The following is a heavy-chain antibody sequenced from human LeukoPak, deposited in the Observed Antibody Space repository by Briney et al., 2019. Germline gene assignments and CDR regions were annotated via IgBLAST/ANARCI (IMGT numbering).Heavy chain of an antibody. CDR3: AKDSSQGGDYFDY. D-gene: IGHD3-16*01. CDR1: GITLSSYA. CDR2: INGSGVIT. J-gene: IGHJ4*02. V-gene: IGHV3-23*01. Sequence: PGGSLRLSCAASGITLSSYAMSWVRQAPGKGLEWVSAINGSGVITYYTDSGKGRFTISRDNSKNTVYLQMNSLRAEDPAIYYCAKDSSQGGDYFDYWGQGPLVTVSS.